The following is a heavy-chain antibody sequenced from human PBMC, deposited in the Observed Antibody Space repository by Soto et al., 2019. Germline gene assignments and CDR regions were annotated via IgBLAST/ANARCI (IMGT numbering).Heavy chain of an antibody. Sequence: QITLKESGPTLVKHTQTLTLTCSVSGFSLNTGGLGVGWIRQPPGKALEWLALIYWDDDKRYSPSLRNRLSISKHTSHHLVVFTMTNMDPVDTATYYCIHSRCGGDCLRSYSSHYYYGLDVWGQGTTVTVSS. V-gene: IGHV2-5*02. CDR1: GFSLNTGGLG. CDR2: IYWDDDK. CDR3: IHSRCGGDCLRSYSSHYYYGLDV. J-gene: IGHJ6*02. D-gene: IGHD2-21*02.